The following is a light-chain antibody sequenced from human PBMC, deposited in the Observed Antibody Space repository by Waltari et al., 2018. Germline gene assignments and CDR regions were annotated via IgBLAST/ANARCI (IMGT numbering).Light chain of an antibody. CDR2: LGS. V-gene: IGKV2-28*01. CDR3: MQALQTPGT. Sequence: IVMTQSPLSLAVTPGEPASISCRPGQSLRHDNGDNYLDWYLQKPGQPPPLPNYLGSTRASGVPDRFRGSGSGTDFTLKITRVEAGDVGIYYCMQALQTPGTFGQGTKLEIK. J-gene: IGKJ2*01. CDR1: QSLRHDNGDNY.